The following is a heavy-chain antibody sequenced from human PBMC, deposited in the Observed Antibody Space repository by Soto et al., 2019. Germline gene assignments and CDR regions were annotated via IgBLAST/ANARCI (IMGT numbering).Heavy chain of an antibody. V-gene: IGHV1-8*01. J-gene: IGHJ6*03. CDR3: ARGSNVVVVAATPFYYYYMDV. CDR2: MNPNSGNT. D-gene: IGHD2-15*01. Sequence: GASVKVSCTASGYTFTSYDINWVRQATGQGLEWMGWMNPNSGNTGYAQKFQGRVTMTRNTSISTAYMELSSLRSEDTAVYYCARGSNVVVVAATPFYYYYMDVWGKGTTVTVSS. CDR1: GYTFTSYD.